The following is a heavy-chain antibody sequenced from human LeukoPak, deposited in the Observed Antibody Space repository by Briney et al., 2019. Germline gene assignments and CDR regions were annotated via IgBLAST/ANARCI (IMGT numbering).Heavy chain of an antibody. J-gene: IGHJ4*02. Sequence: PSETLSLTCTVSGGSISSSSYYWGWIRQPPGKGLEWIGYIYYSGSTNYNPSLKSRVTISVDTSKNQFSLKLSSVTAADTAVYYCARYSGSYANPALYYFDYWGQGTLVTVSS. CDR2: IYYSGST. V-gene: IGHV4-61*05. CDR1: GGSISSSSYY. D-gene: IGHD1-26*01. CDR3: ARYSGSYANPALYYFDY.